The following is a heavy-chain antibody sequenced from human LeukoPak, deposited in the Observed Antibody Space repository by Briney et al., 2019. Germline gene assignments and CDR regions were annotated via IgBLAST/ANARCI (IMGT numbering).Heavy chain of an antibody. V-gene: IGHV4-39*01. CDR3: ARGPPRYCSSTSCRAHPQVYYYYGMDV. CDR1: GGSISSSSYY. J-gene: IGHJ6*02. CDR2: IYYSGST. Sequence: PSETLSLTCTVSGGSISSSSYYWGWIRQPPGKGLEWIGSIYYSGSTYYNPSLKSRVTISVDTSKNQFSLKLSSVTAADTAVYYCARGPPRYCSSTSCRAHPQVYYYYGMDVWGQGTTVTVSS. D-gene: IGHD2-2*01.